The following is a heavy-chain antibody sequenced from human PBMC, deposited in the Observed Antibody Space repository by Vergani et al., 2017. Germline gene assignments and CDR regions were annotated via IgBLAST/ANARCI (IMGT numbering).Heavy chain of an antibody. J-gene: IGHJ4*02. CDR2: IKQDGSEK. CDR1: GFTFSSYW. D-gene: IGHD3-10*01. Sequence: EVQLVESGGGLVQPGGSLRLSCAASGFTFSSYWMSWVRQAPGKGLEWVANIKQDGSEKYYVDSVKGRFTISRDNSKNTLYLQMNSLRAEDTAVYYCARDGISDYYGSGSSPFDYWGQGTLVTVSS. CDR3: ARDGISDYYGSGSSPFDY. V-gene: IGHV3-7*01.